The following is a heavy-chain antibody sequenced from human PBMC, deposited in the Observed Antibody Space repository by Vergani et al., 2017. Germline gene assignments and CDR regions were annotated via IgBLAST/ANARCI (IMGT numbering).Heavy chain of an antibody. CDR1: NGSISGGTYY. Sequence: QVQLRESGPGLMKPSQTLSLTCTVSNGSISGGTYYWSWIRQHPGKGLEWLGNIFHSGSAYYNPSLKSRVSISIDTSKNLFSLKLSSVTAADTSMYYCARDWPNNGEFDDGGQETLVTV. J-gene: IGHJ4*02. CDR3: ARDWPNNGEFDD. V-gene: IGHV4-31*03. CDR2: IFHSGSA. D-gene: IGHD2-8*01.